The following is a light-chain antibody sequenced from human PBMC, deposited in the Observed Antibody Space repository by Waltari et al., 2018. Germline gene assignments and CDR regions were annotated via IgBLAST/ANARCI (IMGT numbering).Light chain of an antibody. J-gene: IGKJ1*01. V-gene: IGKV3-20*01. CDR3: QNHERLPAT. Sequence: VLTQSPGTLSLSPGVRATLSCRASQSVGKYIVWYQQRPGQAPRLLIYAASTRATGIPDRFSGSGSGTDFSLTISRLEPEDFAVYYCQNHERLPATFGQGTKVEI. CDR1: QSVGKY. CDR2: AAS.